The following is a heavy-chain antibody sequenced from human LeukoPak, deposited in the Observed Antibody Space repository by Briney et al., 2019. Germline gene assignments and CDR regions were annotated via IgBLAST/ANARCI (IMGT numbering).Heavy chain of an antibody. Sequence: GESLKISCKASGYRFPIYWIGWVRQMPGQGLEWMGIIFPDDSNIKYSPSFQGQVSISADKSINTVYLQWSSLKASDSAMYYCARRSGGVATTDYWDQGTLVTVSS. D-gene: IGHD5-12*01. CDR3: ARRSGGVATTDY. CDR1: GYRFPIYW. CDR2: IFPDDSNI. J-gene: IGHJ4*02. V-gene: IGHV5-51*01.